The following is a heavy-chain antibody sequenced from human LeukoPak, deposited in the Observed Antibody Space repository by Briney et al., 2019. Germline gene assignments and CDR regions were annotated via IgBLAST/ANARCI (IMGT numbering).Heavy chain of an antibody. Sequence: GRSLRLSCAASGFTFDDYAMHWVRQAPGKGLEWVSGISWNSGSIGYADSVKGRFTISRDNSKNTLYLRMNSLRAEDTAVYYCAKSSCGGDCYYPDYWGQGTLVTVSS. D-gene: IGHD2-21*02. CDR1: GFTFDDYA. J-gene: IGHJ4*02. CDR3: AKSSCGGDCYYPDY. V-gene: IGHV3-9*01. CDR2: ISWNSGSI.